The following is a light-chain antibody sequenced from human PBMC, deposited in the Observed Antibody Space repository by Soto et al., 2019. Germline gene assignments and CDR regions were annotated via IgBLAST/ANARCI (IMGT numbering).Light chain of an antibody. CDR1: YSNIGIND. CDR2: DTS. V-gene: IGLV1-44*01. J-gene: IGLJ2*01. CDR3: AAWDDSLNGPA. Sequence: QSVLTQPPSASGTPGQRVTVSCSGTYSNIGINDVHWYRQLSGTAPQILIYDTSQRATGVPDRFSGSRSGTSASLVISGLQTEDEADYHRAAWDDSLNGPAFGGGTKVTVL.